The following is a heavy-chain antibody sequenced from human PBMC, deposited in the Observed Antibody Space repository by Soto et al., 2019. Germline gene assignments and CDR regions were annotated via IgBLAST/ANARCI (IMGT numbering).Heavy chain of an antibody. CDR1: GGTFSSYA. D-gene: IGHD5-18*01. CDR3: ARDNPLFGQLWSPFDY. J-gene: IGHJ4*02. Sequence: SVKVSCKASGGTFSSYAISWVRQAPGQGLEWMGGIIPIFGTANYAQEFQGRVTITADESTSTAYMELSSLRSEDTAVYYCARDNPLFGQLWSPFDYWGQGTLVTVS. CDR2: IIPIFGTA. V-gene: IGHV1-69*13.